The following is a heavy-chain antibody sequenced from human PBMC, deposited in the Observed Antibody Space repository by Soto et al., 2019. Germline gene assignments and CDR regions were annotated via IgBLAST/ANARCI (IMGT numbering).Heavy chain of an antibody. Sequence: GASVKVSCKASGGTFSSYAISWVRQAPGQGLEWMGGIIPIFGTANYAQKFQGRVTITADESTSTAYMELSSLRSEDTAVYYCARAPYYYDSSRYFFDYWGQGSLVIVSS. J-gene: IGHJ4*02. CDR1: GGTFSSYA. D-gene: IGHD3-22*01. CDR3: ARAPYYYDSSRYFFDY. V-gene: IGHV1-69*13. CDR2: IIPIFGTA.